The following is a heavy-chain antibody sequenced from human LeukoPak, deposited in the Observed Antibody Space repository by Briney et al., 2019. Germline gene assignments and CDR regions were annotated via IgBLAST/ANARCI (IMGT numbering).Heavy chain of an antibody. Sequence: GASVKVSCKASGGTFSTYAISWVRQAPGQGLEWMGAIIPIFGTANYAQKFQGRVTITTDESTTIAYMELSSLRSEDTAVYYCASMSSGWYVGWCDPWGQGTLVTVSS. CDR2: IIPIFGTA. J-gene: IGHJ5*02. V-gene: IGHV1-69*05. CDR3: ASMSSGWYVGWCDP. D-gene: IGHD6-19*01. CDR1: GGTFSTYA.